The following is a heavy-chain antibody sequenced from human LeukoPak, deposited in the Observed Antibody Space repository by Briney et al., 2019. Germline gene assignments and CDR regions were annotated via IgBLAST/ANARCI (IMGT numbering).Heavy chain of an antibody. Sequence: PSGTLSLTCAVSGGSISSDYGWGWVRPPPGKGVEWSGEIYDGGSTNYNPSLRNLVTISLDKSKNQFSLQLSSVTAADTAIYYCARGFCGGGACYSPGEWGQGTLVAVSS. V-gene: IGHV4-4*02. D-gene: IGHD2-15*01. J-gene: IGHJ4*02. CDR1: GGSISSDYG. CDR2: IYDGGST. CDR3: ARGFCGGGACYSPGE.